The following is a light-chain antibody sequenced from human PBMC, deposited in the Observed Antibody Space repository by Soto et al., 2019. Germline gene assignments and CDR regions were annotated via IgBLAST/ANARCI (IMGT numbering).Light chain of an antibody. CDR1: SSNIGRDT. CDR3: STWDDSLNGWV. CDR2: NDD. J-gene: IGLJ3*02. Sequence: QSVLTQPPSVSGTPGLRVTISCSGGSSNIGRDTVNWYQQLPGTAPKLLMFNDDQRPSGVPDRFSGSRSGTSASLAISGLQSDDEDDYFCSTWDDSLNGWVFGGGTKVTVL. V-gene: IGLV1-44*01.